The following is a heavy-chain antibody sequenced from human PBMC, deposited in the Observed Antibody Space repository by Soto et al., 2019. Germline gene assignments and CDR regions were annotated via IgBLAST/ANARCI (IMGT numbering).Heavy chain of an antibody. Sequence: EVQLVESGGGLVKPGGSLRLSCAASGVTVSSNYMSWVRQAPGKGLEWVSVIYSGGSTYYADSVKGRFTISRDNSKNTLYLQTNSLMAEDTAVYYCARHGYNYGGDYFDYWGQGTLVTVSS. J-gene: IGHJ4*02. CDR1: GVTVSSNY. CDR2: IYSGGST. D-gene: IGHD5-18*01. CDR3: ARHGYNYGGDYFDY. V-gene: IGHV3-66*04.